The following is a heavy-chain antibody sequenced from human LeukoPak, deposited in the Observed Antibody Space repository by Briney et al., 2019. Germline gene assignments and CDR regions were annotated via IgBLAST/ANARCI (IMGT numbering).Heavy chain of an antibody. CDR2: IRYDGSNK. D-gene: IGHD3-9*01. CDR3: AKDLGPYYILTGPDY. V-gene: IGHV3-30*02. J-gene: IGHJ4*02. CDR1: GFTFSSYG. Sequence: PGGSLRLSCAASGFTFSSYGMHWVRQAPSKGLEWEAFIRYDGSNKYYADSVKGRFTISRDNSKNTLYLQMNSLRAEDTAVYYCAKDLGPYYILTGPDYWGQGTLVTVSS.